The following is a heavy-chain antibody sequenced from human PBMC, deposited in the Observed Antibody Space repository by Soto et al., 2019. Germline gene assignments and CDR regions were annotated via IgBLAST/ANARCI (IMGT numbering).Heavy chain of an antibody. J-gene: IGHJ5*02. Sequence: SETLSLTCTVSGGSISSSSYYWGWIRQLPGKGLEWIGSIFYSGSTYYNPSPRSRVTIYIDSSKNQFSLKLSSVTAADTAVYYCARHLVVAATTYNWFDLWGQGTLVTSPQ. CDR3: ARHLVVAATTYNWFDL. CDR2: IFYSGST. D-gene: IGHD2-15*01. V-gene: IGHV4-39*01. CDR1: GGSISSSSYY.